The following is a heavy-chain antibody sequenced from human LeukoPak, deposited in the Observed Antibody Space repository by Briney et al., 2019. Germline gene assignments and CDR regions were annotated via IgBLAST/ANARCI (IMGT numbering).Heavy chain of an antibody. CDR3: ASGDSSWWGYYFDY. J-gene: IGHJ4*02. D-gene: IGHD6-13*01. CDR2: IYYSGST. Sequence: SETLSLTCTVSGGSISSSSYYWGWIRQPPGKGLEWIGSIYYSGSTYYNPSLKSRVTISVDTSKNQFSLKLSSVTAADTAVYYCASGDSSWWGYYFDYWGQGTLDTVSS. V-gene: IGHV4-39*01. CDR1: GGSISSSSYY.